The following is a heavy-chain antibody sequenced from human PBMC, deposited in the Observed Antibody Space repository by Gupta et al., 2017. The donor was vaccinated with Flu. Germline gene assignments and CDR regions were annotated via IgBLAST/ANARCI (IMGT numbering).Heavy chain of an antibody. CDR2: ISGNNANA. V-gene: IGHV1-18*01. J-gene: IGHJ4*02. CDR3: ASGGWFYFDF. D-gene: IGHD6-19*01. CDR1: GYSLDTYG. Sequence: QVQLVQSGAEVKKPGASVRLSCKVSGYSLDTYGTTWVRQAPGQGLEWMGWISGNNANAKSTQGRQDRVTMTIETATSTAYMEMRSLRSDDTGVYYCASGGWFYFDFWGQGTLVAVPS.